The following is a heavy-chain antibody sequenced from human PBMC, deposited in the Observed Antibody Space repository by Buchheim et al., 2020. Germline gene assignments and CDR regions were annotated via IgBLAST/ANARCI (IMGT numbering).Heavy chain of an antibody. D-gene: IGHD2-15*01. Sequence: EVQLVESGGGLGRPGGSLRLSCVASGFNFGTLWMSWVRQVPGKGLEWVANINQNGGEKYYVDSVEGRFTISRDNAKNSLYLQMSSLRVEDTAVYYCARDGGCSGGSCSYYGMDVWGQGTT. CDR1: GFNFGTLW. CDR2: INQNGGEK. V-gene: IGHV3-7*01. CDR3: ARDGGCSGGSCSYYGMDV. J-gene: IGHJ6*02.